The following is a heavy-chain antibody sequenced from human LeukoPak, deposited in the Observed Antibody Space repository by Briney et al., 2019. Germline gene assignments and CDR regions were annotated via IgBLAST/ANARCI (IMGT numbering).Heavy chain of an antibody. CDR3: ARAARLRCFDWFLY. V-gene: IGHV1-2*02. CDR2: INPNSGGT. CDR1: GYTFTGYY. J-gene: IGHJ4*02. D-gene: IGHD3-9*01. Sequence: ASVKVSCKASGYTFTGYYMHWVRQAPGQGLEWMGWINPNSGGTNYAQKFQGRVTMTRDTSISTAYMELSRLRSDDTAVYYCARAARLRCFDWFLYWGQGTLVTVSS.